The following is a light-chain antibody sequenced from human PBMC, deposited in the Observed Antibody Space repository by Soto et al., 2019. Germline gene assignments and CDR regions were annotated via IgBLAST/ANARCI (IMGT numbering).Light chain of an antibody. Sequence: QSVLTQPPSVSAAPGQKVTISCSGSSSNIGNNYVSWYQQLPGTAPKLLIYDNNKRPPGIPDRFSGSKSGTSATLGITGLQTGDEADYYCGTWDSSLGVVFGGGTKLTVL. CDR1: SSNIGNNY. V-gene: IGLV1-51*01. CDR2: DNN. J-gene: IGLJ2*01. CDR3: GTWDSSLGVV.